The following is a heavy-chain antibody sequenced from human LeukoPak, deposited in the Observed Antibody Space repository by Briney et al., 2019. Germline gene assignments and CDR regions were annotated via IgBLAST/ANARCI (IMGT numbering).Heavy chain of an antibody. J-gene: IGHJ6*02. CDR3: ARDRSIVGIGTYYYYGMDV. D-gene: IGHD1-26*01. Sequence: GGSLRLSCAASGFTLSSNYMSWVRQAPGKGLEWVSVIYSGGSTYHADSVKGRFTISRDNSKNTLYLQMNSLRAEDTAVYYCARDRSIVGIGTYYYYGMDVWGQGTTVTVSS. V-gene: IGHV3-53*01. CDR1: GFTLSSNY. CDR2: IYSGGST.